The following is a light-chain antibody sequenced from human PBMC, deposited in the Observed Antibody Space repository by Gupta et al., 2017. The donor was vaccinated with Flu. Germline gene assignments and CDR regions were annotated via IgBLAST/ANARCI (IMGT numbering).Light chain of an antibody. CDR3: QVGDDGWV. J-gene: IGLJ3*02. CDR1: NLQTKY. CDR2: QEY. Sequence: TPSHSLSVSPGQTATLSCSGDNLQTKYVSWYQVKPGQSSILVIDQEYRRPSEVSQRFSGSNSGNTAILTSSGTQAADEAEYCCQVGDDGWVFGGGTKLTVL. V-gene: IGLV3-1*01.